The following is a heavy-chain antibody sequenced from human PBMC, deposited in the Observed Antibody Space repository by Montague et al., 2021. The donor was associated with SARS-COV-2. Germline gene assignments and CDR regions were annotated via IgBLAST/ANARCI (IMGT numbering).Heavy chain of an antibody. Sequence: SRRLSLSASGFTFRNYAMSWVRQAPGKGLEWVSVIRGSGDSTYYADSVKGRFTISRDNSKNTLFLQMNSLRAEDTAVFYCAKGIITVPAAMDVWGQGTTVTVSS. V-gene: IGHV3-23*01. D-gene: IGHD2-2*01. CDR2: IRGSGDST. J-gene: IGHJ6*02. CDR3: AKGIITVPAAMDV. CDR1: GFTFRNYA.